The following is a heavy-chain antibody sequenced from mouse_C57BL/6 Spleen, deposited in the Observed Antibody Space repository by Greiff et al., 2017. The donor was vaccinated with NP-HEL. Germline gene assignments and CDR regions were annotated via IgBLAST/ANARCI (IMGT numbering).Heavy chain of an antibody. D-gene: IGHD4-1*01. J-gene: IGHJ1*03. CDR2: INYDGSST. V-gene: IGHV5-16*01. Sequence: EVNVVESEGGLVQPGSSMKLSCTASGFTFSDYYMAWVRQVPEKGLEWVANINYDGSSTYYLDSLKSRFIISRDNAKNILYLQMSSLKSEDTATYYCARANWEQGYFDVWGTGTTVTVSS. CDR3: ARANWEQGYFDV. CDR1: GFTFSDYY.